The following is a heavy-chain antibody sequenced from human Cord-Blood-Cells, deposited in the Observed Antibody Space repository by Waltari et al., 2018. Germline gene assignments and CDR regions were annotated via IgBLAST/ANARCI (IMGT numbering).Heavy chain of an antibody. J-gene: IGHJ4*02. V-gene: IGHV4-34*01. Sequence: QVQLQQWGAGLLKPSETLSLTCAVYGGSFSGYYWSWIRQPQGKGLEWIGEINHSGSTNYNPSLKSRVTISVDTSKNQFSLKLSSVTAADTAVYYCARGQLWAAPDYWGQGTLVTVSS. CDR2: INHSGST. CDR3: ARGQLWAAPDY. D-gene: IGHD5-18*01. CDR1: GGSFSGYY.